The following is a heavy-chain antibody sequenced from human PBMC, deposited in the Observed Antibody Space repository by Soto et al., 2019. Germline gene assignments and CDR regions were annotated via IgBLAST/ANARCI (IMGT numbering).Heavy chain of an antibody. CDR1: GFTFSNYA. D-gene: IGHD2-21*02. CDR2: IMKSGDSA. Sequence: LESGGALVQPGGSLRLSCAASGFTFSNYAMTWVRQTPGKGLERVATIMKSGDSAHYPDSVGGRFTVSRDNSINVLYLQNNALRAEDTARYFCARESGGDWGYFDFWGQGSQVTVSS. J-gene: IGHJ4*02. V-gene: IGHV3-23*01. CDR3: ARESGGDWGYFDF.